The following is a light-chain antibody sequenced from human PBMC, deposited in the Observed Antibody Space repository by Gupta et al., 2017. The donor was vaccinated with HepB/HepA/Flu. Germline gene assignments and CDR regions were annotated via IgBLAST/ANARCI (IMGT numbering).Light chain of an antibody. CDR1: QGIRNH. V-gene: IGKV1-8*01. CDR2: DAS. J-gene: IGKJ1*01. CDR3: QQYENYLSWT. Sequence: AIRMTQSPSSLSASTGDRVTITCRASQGIRNHLVWYQQKPGKPPKLLIFDASTLHSGVPSRFSGSGFGTDFTLTISNRQSEDFATYYCQQYENYLSWTFGQGTKVEVK.